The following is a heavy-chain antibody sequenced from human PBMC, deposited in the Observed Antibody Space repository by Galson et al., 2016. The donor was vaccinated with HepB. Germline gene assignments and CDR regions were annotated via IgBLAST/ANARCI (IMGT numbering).Heavy chain of an antibody. CDR3: AREHDIWTSYAFDI. CDR2: ISAYNGNT. V-gene: IGHV1-18*01. D-gene: IGHD3/OR15-3a*01. J-gene: IGHJ3*02. Sequence: SVKVSCKASGYTFTSYGISWVRQAPGQGLEWMGWISAYNGNTYYAQKFQGRVTITRDTSASTVYMELSSLRSEDTAVYYCAREHDIWTSYAFDIWGQGTMITVSS. CDR1: GYTFTSYG.